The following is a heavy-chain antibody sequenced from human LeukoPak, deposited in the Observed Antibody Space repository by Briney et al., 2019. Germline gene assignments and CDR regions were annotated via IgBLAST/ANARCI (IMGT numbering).Heavy chain of an antibody. CDR2: ISGSGGRT. D-gene: IGHD6-19*01. V-gene: IGHV3-23*01. Sequence: GGSLRLSCAASGFTFSSYAMSWVRQAPGKGLEWVSAISGSGGRTYYAYSVKGRFTISRDNSKNTLYLQMNSLRAEDTAVYYCAKVGAVAGLFDYWGQGTLVTVSS. CDR1: GFTFSSYA. J-gene: IGHJ4*02. CDR3: AKVGAVAGLFDY.